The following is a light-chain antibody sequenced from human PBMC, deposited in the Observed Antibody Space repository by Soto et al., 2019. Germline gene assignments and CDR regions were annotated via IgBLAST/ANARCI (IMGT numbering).Light chain of an antibody. CDR2: GAF. Sequence: EIVMTQSPATLSVSPGERATLSCRASQSVSSNLAWYQQKPGQAPRLLIYGAFTRATGIPARFSGSGSGTEFTLTISSLQSEDFAVYYCQQYNNWPSPITFGPGTKVDIK. CDR1: QSVSSN. J-gene: IGKJ3*01. CDR3: QQYNNWPSPIT. V-gene: IGKV3-15*01.